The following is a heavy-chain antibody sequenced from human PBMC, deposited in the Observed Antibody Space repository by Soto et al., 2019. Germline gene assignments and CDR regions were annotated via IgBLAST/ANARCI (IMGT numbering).Heavy chain of an antibody. Sequence: PGGSLRLSCAASGFTFSSYAMSWVRQAPGKGLEWVSAISGSGGSTYYADSVKGRFTISRDNFKNILYLQMNSLRAEDTAVYYCAKHDFWTLYNTGLDSWGQGTLVTVSS. J-gene: IGHJ4*02. CDR2: ISGSGGST. CDR1: GFTFSSYA. CDR3: AKHDFWTLYNTGLDS. V-gene: IGHV3-23*01. D-gene: IGHD3-3*01.